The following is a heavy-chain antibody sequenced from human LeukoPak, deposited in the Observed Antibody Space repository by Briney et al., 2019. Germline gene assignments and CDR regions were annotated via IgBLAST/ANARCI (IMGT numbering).Heavy chain of an antibody. CDR2: ISGSGGST. V-gene: IGHV3-23*01. Sequence: GSLRLSCAASGFTFSSYAMSWVRQAPGKGLEWVSAISGSGGSTYYADSVKGRFTISRDNSKNTLYLQMNSLRAEDTAVYYCAKSGTIVGATTGMDVWGQGTTVTVSS. CDR3: AKSGTIVGATTGMDV. J-gene: IGHJ6*02. D-gene: IGHD1-26*01. CDR1: GFTFSSYA.